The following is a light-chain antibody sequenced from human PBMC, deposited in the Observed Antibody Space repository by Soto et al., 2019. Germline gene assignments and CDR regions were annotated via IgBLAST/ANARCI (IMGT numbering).Light chain of an antibody. Sequence: SVLPQPPSSSGSPGQSVTISCTGTSSDVGGYNYVSWYQQHPGKAPKLMIYEVSKRPSGVPDRFSGSKSGNTASLTVSGLQAEDEADYYCSSYAGSNVYVLGTGTRSPS. J-gene: IGLJ1*01. CDR2: EVS. V-gene: IGLV2-8*01. CDR1: SSDVGGYNY. CDR3: SSYAGSNVYV.